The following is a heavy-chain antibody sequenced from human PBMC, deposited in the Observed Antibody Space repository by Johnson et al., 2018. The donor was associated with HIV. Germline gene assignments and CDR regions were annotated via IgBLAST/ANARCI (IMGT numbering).Heavy chain of an antibody. V-gene: IGHV3-30*19. CDR3: ARDSGGAFYI. CDR1: GFTFSSYG. J-gene: IGHJ3*02. D-gene: IGHD1-26*01. CDR2: IWYDGRNK. Sequence: QVQLVESGGGVVQPGRSLRLPCAASGFTFSSYGTHWVRQDPGQGLESVEVIWYDGRNKYYADSVKGLFTISRDNSKNTLYLQMNSLRAEDTAVYYCARDSGGAFYIWGQGTMVTVSS.